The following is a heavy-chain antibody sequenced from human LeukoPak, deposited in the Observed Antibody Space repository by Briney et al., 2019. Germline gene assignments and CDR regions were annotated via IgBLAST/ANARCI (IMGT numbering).Heavy chain of an antibody. D-gene: IGHD6-6*01. CDR2: IYYSGST. Sequence: PSETLSLTCTVSGGSISSSSYYWGWIRQPPGKGLEWIGSIYYSGSTYYNPSLKSRVTISVDTSKNQFSLKLSSVTAADTAVYYCAREGLPNVAARRVGNWFDPWGQGTLVTVSS. CDR3: AREGLPNVAARRVGNWFDP. CDR1: GGSISSSSYY. J-gene: IGHJ5*02. V-gene: IGHV4-39*02.